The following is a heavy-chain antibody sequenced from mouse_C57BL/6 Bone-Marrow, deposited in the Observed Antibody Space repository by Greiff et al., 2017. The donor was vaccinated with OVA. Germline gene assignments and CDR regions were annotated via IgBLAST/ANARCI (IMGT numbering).Heavy chain of an antibody. V-gene: IGHV1-66*01. Sequence: QVQLQQSGPELVKPGASVKISCKASGYSFTSYYIHWVKQRPGQGLEWIGWIYPGSGNTKYNEKFKGKATLTADTSSSTAYMQLSSLTSEDSAVYYCVKWLRRFAYWGQGTLVTVSA. CDR2: IYPGSGNT. CDR3: VKWLRRFAY. CDR1: GYSFTSYY. D-gene: IGHD2-2*01. J-gene: IGHJ3*01.